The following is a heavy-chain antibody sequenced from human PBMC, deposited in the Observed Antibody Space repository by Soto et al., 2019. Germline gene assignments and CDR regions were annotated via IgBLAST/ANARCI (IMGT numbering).Heavy chain of an antibody. J-gene: IGHJ4*02. D-gene: IGHD6-19*01. CDR3: ARAPSAFWRHFDY. CDR1: GFTFSSYS. Sequence: PGGSLRLSCAASGFTFSSYSMNWVRQAPGKGLEWVSSISSSSSYIYYADSVKGRFTISRDNAKNSLYLQMNSLRAEDTAVYYCARAPSAFWRHFDYWGQGTLVTVSS. V-gene: IGHV3-21*01. CDR2: ISSSSSYI.